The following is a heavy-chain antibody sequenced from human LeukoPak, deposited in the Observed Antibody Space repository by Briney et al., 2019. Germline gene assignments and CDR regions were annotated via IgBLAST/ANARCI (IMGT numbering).Heavy chain of an antibody. CDR3: AKSVEHSNYRKFHD. CDR2: MQYDGSDK. CDR1: GYTFSNYG. J-gene: IGHJ4*02. V-gene: IGHV3-30*02. D-gene: IGHD4-11*01. Sequence: GGSLRLSCAASGYTFSNYGIHWVRQAPGKGLEWVTFMQYDGSDKFYADSVKGRFTISRANSKNTLYLQMKSLRVDDTAVYYCAKSVEHSNYRKFHDWGQGTLVTVSS.